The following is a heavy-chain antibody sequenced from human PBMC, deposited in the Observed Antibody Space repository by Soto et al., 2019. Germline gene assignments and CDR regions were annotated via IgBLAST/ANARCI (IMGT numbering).Heavy chain of an antibody. CDR2: INHSGST. V-gene: IGHV4-34*01. CDR3: ARRANSGNLGPFDY. J-gene: IGHJ4*02. CDR1: GGSFSGYY. Sequence: SETLSLTCAVYGGSFSGYYWSWIRQPPGKGLEWIGEINHSGSTNYNPSLKSRVTISVDTSKNQFSLKLSSVTAADTAVYYCARRANSGNLGPFDYWGQGTLVTVSS. D-gene: IGHD5-12*01.